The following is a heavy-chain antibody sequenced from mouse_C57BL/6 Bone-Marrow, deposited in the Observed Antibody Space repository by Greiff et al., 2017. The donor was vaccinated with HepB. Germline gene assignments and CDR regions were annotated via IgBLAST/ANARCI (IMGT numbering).Heavy chain of an antibody. CDR3: ASRPILLRGWHFDV. CDR1: GYSITSGYY. Sequence: ESGPGLVKPSQSLSLTCSVTGYSITSGYYWNWIRQFPGNKLEWMGYISYDGSNNYNPSLKNRISITRDTSKNQFFLKLNSVTTEDTATYYCASRPILLRGWHFDVWGTGTTVTVSS. V-gene: IGHV3-6*01. D-gene: IGHD1-1*01. J-gene: IGHJ1*03. CDR2: ISYDGSN.